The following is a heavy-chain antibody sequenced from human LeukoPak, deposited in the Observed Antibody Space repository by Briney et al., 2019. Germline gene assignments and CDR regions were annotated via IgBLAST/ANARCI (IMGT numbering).Heavy chain of an antibody. D-gene: IGHD2-2*01. CDR1: GYTFTSYY. J-gene: IGHJ6*02. CDR3: ARDSEPYCSSTSCYDDYYYYGMDV. V-gene: IGHV1-46*01. CDR2: INPSGGST. Sequence: ASVKVSCKLSGYTFTSYYMHWVRQAPGQGLEWMGIINPSGGSTSYAQKFQGRVTMTRDTSTSTVYMELSSLRSEDTAVYYCARDSEPYCSSTSCYDDYYYYGMDVWGQGTTVTVSS.